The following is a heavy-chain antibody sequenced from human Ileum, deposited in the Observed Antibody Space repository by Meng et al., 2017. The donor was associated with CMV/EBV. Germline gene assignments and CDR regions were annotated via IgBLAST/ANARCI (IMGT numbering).Heavy chain of an antibody. CDR2: ITTNGGTI. D-gene: IGHD3-22*01. CDR1: DYY. J-gene: IGHJ4*02. CDR3: ARDRNDIYYYDSSGYFYFDY. V-gene: IGHV3-11*04. Sequence: DYYMSWIRQAPGKGLEWVSHITTNGGTIYYADYVKGRFTISRDDAKNSLYLQINSLRAEDTAVYYCARDRNDIYYYDSSGYFYFDYWGQGTLVTVSS.